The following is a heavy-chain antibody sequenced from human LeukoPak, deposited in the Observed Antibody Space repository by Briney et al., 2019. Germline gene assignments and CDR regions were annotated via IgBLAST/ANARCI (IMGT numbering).Heavy chain of an antibody. CDR3: AREKGYYYQDFDY. CDR1: GFSFSSYS. Sequence: AESLTLSCAASGFSFSSYSMNWVRQAPGKGLEWVASINSSSSYIYYADSVKGRFTISRDNAKNSLYLQMNSLRAEDTAVYFCAREKGYYYQDFDYWGQGTLVTVSS. CDR2: INSSSSYI. J-gene: IGHJ4*02. D-gene: IGHD3-22*01. V-gene: IGHV3-21*01.